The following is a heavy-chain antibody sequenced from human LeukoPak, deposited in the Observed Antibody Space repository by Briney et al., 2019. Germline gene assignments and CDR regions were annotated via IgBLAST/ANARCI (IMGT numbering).Heavy chain of an antibody. J-gene: IGHJ3*02. CDR3: ARGVSRWSHDAFDI. CDR2: IKQDGSEK. Sequence: GGPLRLSCAASGFTFSDHYMSWVRQAPGKGLEWVGNIKQDGSEKYYVDSVKGRFTISRDNAENSLYLQMNSLRAEDTAVYYCARGVSRWSHDAFDIWGQGTMVTVSS. CDR1: GFTFSDHY. V-gene: IGHV3-7*01. D-gene: IGHD6-19*01.